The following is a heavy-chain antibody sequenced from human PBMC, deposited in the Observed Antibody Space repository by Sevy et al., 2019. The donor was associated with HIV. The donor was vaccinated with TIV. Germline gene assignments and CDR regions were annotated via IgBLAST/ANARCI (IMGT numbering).Heavy chain of an antibody. CDR2: IVYDGNNK. V-gene: IGHV3-33*01. CDR3: ARDPRMYGDYLLAYFDY. Sequence: GGSLRLSCAGSGFTPSTYGMHWVRQAPGKGLEWVAVIVYDGNNKYYVDSVKGRFTISRDNSKNTLFLQMDSLRAEDTAVYYCARDPRMYGDYLLAYFDYWGQGALVTVSS. J-gene: IGHJ4*02. D-gene: IGHD2-8*01. CDR1: GFTPSTYG.